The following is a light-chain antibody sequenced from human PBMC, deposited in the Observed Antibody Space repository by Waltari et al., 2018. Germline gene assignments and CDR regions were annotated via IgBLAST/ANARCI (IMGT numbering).Light chain of an antibody. CDR2: DVN. CDR3: CSYAGVHTFLL. Sequence: QSALTQPPSVSGSPEQSVTISCTASTSHVGGYNPVSWYQQHPGKAPKLIIFDVNQPPSGVPDRFSGSKSGNTASLTISGLRPEDEADYHCCSYAGVHTFLLFGGGTKLTVL. J-gene: IGLJ3*02. V-gene: IGLV2-11*01. CDR1: TSHVGGYNP.